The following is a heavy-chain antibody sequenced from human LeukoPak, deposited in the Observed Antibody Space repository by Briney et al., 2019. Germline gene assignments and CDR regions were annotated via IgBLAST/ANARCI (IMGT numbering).Heavy chain of an antibody. D-gene: IGHD3-3*01. J-gene: IGHJ5*02. V-gene: IGHV4-34*01. CDR3: ARVILGFDP. Sequence: SETLSLTCAVYGGSFSGYYWSWIRQPPGKGLEWIEEINHSGSTNYNPSLKSRVTISVDTSKNQFSLKLSSVTAADTAVYYCARVILGFDPWGQGTLVTVSS. CDR2: INHSGST. CDR1: GGSFSGYY.